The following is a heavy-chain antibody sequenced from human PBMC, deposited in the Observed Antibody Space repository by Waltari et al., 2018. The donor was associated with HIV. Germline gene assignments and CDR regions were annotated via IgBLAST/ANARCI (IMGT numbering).Heavy chain of an antibody. D-gene: IGHD1-26*01. CDR3: ARDPRSSGYYGMDV. CDR1: GLTVSSNY. CDR2: IYSGGSR. J-gene: IGHJ6*02. Sequence: EVQLVESGGGLIEPGGSLRLSCAASGLTVSSNYMSWVRQAPGKGLGWVSVIYSGGSRYYADSVKGRFTISRDNSKNTRSLHMSSLGPEDTAVYYCARDPRSSGYYGMDVWGQGTTVTVSS. V-gene: IGHV3-53*01.